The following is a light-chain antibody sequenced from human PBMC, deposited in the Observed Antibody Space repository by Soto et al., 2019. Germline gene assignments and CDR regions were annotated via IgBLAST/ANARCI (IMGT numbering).Light chain of an antibody. Sequence: DIQMTQSPSSLSASVGDRVTITCRASQGISNYLAWYQQKPGKVPKLLIYAASTLQTGVPSRFSGSGSRTDFTLTISSLQPKDFATYYGQHYNDAPWTFGPGTKVEIK. CDR3: QHYNDAPWT. V-gene: IGKV1-27*01. J-gene: IGKJ1*01. CDR1: QGISNY. CDR2: AAS.